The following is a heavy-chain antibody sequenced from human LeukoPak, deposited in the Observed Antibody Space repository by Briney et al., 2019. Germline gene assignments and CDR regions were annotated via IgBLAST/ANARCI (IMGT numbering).Heavy chain of an antibody. D-gene: IGHD3-22*01. V-gene: IGHV1-69*13. Sequence: SVKVSCKASGGTFSSYAISWVRQAPGQGLEWMGGIIPIFGTANYAQKFQGRVTITADESTSTAYMELSSLRAEDTAVYYCAREPPDYYDSSGYYGGYWGQGTLVTVSS. CDR3: AREPPDYYDSSGYYGGY. J-gene: IGHJ4*02. CDR2: IIPIFGTA. CDR1: GGTFSSYA.